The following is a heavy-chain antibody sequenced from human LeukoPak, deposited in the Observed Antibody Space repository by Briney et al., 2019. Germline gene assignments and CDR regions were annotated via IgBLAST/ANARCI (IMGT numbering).Heavy chain of an antibody. CDR2: ISTRSSYI. CDR1: GFTFSNYY. V-gene: IGHV3-21*01. J-gene: IGHJ4*02. Sequence: PGGSLRLSCAASGFTFSNYYMNGVRQAPGEGLEWVSSISTRSSYIYYADSVEGRFTISRDNAKNSLFLQMNSLRAEDTALYYCARGGDYGDFGDYWGQGTLVTVSS. CDR3: ARGGDYGDFGDY. D-gene: IGHD4-17*01.